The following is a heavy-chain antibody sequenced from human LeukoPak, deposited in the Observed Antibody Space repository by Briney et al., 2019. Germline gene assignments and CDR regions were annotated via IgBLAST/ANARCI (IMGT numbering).Heavy chain of an antibody. CDR3: ARQVDTAMVTDY. CDR1: GYTFTSYD. V-gene: IGHV1-8*01. CDR2: MNPSSGNT. J-gene: IGHJ4*02. Sequence: ASVKVSCKASGYTFTSYDINWVRQATGQGLEWMGWMNPSSGNTGYAQKFQGRVTMTRNTSISTAYMELSSLRSEDTAVYYCARQVDTAMVTDYWGQGTLVTVSS. D-gene: IGHD5-18*01.